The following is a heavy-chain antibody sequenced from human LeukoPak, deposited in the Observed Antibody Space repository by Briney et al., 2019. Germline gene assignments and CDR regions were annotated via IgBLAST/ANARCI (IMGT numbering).Heavy chain of an antibody. D-gene: IGHD3-22*01. CDR1: GGSVSSYH. Sequence: SETLSLTCTVSGGSVSSYHWSWIRQPPGKGLESIGYIYSSGSTHYNPSLKSRVTISVDTSKNQFSLKLSSVTAADTAVYYCARARNYYDSSGFYYEGDAFDIWGQGTMVTVSS. V-gene: IGHV4-59*02. J-gene: IGHJ3*02. CDR3: ARARNYYDSSGFYYEGDAFDI. CDR2: IYSSGST.